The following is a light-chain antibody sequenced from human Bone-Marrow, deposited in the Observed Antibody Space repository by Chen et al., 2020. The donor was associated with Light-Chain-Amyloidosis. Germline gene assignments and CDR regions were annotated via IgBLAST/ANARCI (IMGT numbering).Light chain of an antibody. CDR1: DLPTKY. CDR2: RDT. Sequence: SYELPRPPPLSVSPGQTARITCSGDDLPTKYAYWYQQKPGQAPVLVIHRDTERPSGISERFSGSSSATTATLTISGVQAEDEADYHCQSADSSGTYEVIFGGGTKLTVL. CDR3: QSADSSGTYEVI. V-gene: IGLV3-25*03. J-gene: IGLJ2*01.